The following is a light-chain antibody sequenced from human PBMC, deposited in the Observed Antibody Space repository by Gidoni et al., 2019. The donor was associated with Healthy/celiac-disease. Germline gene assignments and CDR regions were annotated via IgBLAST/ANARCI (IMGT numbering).Light chain of an antibody. CDR1: QRVSSSY. J-gene: IGKJ1*01. CDR2: VAS. CDR3: QQYGSSPWT. Sequence: EIVLTQSPGPLSLSPGERATLSCRASQRVSSSYLAWYQQKPGQAPRLLIYVASSRATGIPDRFSGSGSGTDFTLTISRLEPEDFAVYYCQQYGSSPWTFSQGTKVEIK. V-gene: IGKV3-20*01.